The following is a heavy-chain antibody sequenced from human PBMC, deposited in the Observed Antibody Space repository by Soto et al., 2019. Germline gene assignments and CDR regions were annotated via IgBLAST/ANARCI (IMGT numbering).Heavy chain of an antibody. CDR3: ARWSGYDYDFDY. V-gene: IGHV4-34*01. CDR1: GGSFSGYY. D-gene: IGHD5-12*01. Sequence: QVQLQQWGAGLLKPSETLSLTCAVYGGSFSGYYWSWIRQPPGKGLEWIGEINHSGSNNYNPSLKSRVTISVDTSKNQFSLKLSSVTAADTAVYYCARWSGYDYDFDYWGQGTLVTVSS. J-gene: IGHJ4*02. CDR2: INHSGSN.